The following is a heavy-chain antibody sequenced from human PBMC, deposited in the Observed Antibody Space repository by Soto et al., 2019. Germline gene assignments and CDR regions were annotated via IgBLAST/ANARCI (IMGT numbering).Heavy chain of an antibody. J-gene: IGHJ4*02. CDR3: ARDAPHHDYGGNSQLTLDY. V-gene: IGHV1-8*01. D-gene: IGHD4-17*01. CDR1: GYTFTSYD. CDR2: MNPNSGNT. Sequence: GASVKVSCKASGYTFTSYDINWVRQATGQGLEWMGWMNPNSGNTGYAQKFQGRVTMTRNTSISTAYMELSSLRSEDTAVYYCARDAPHHDYGGNSQLTLDYWGQGTLVTVSS.